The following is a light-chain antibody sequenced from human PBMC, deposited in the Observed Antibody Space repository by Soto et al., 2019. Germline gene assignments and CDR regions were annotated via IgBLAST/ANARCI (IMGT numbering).Light chain of an antibody. CDR3: QQYNKWPSMYT. V-gene: IGKV3-15*01. CDR1: QSVSSN. J-gene: IGKJ2*01. CDR2: GAS. Sequence: EIVMTQSPATLSVSPGERATLSCRASQSVSSNLAWYQQKPGQAPRLLIYGASTRATGIPARFSGSGSGTEFTLTNSSLQYEDFAVYYCQQYNKWPSMYTFGQGTKLESK.